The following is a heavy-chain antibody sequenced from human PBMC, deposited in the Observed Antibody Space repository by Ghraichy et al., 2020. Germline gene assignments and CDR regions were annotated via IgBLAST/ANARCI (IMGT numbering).Heavy chain of an antibody. CDR2: IYHSGST. D-gene: IGHD4-17*01. Sequence: SETLSLTCAVSGYSITSGYYWGWIRQPPGKGLEWIGCIYHSGSTYYTPSLTSRVTISVDTSKNQFSLKLSSVTAADTAVYYCARKVTTNLYYYYYGLDVWGQGTTVTVSS. CDR3: ARKVTTNLYYYYYGLDV. J-gene: IGHJ6*02. V-gene: IGHV4-38-2*01. CDR1: GYSITSGYY.